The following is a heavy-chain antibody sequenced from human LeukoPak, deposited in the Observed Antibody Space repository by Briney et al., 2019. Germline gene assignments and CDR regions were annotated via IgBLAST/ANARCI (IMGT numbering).Heavy chain of an antibody. CDR2: ISYDGSNK. V-gene: IGHV3-30*04. CDR3: AREPKSVLLFPTD. Sequence: GGSLRLSCAASGFTFSSYAMHWVRQAPGKGLEWVAVISYDGSNKYYADSVKGRFTISRDNSKNTLYLQMNSLRAEDTAVYYCAREPKSVLLFPTDWGQGTLVTVSS. CDR1: GFTFSSYA. D-gene: IGHD2-21*01. J-gene: IGHJ4*02.